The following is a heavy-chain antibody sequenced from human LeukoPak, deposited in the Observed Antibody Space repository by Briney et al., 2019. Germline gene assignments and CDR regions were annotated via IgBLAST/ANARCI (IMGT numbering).Heavy chain of an antibody. Sequence: ASVKVSCKASGDTFTSYGISRVRQAPGQGLEWMGWISAYNGNTNYAQKLQGRVTMTTDTSTSTAYMELRSLRSDDTAVYYCARDRGPAKFMGYDSSGYYFGDDFDYWGQGTLVSVSS. CDR3: ARDRGPAKFMGYDSSGYYFGDDFDY. CDR1: GDTFTSYG. D-gene: IGHD3-22*01. V-gene: IGHV1-18*01. CDR2: ISAYNGNT. J-gene: IGHJ4*02.